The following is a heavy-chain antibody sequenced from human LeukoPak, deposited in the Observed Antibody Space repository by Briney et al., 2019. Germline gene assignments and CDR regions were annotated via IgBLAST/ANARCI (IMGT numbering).Heavy chain of an antibody. V-gene: IGHV3-11*01. CDR3: ATGYSSGWY. J-gene: IGHJ4*02. CDR1: GFTFSDYY. CDR2: ISSGGITI. D-gene: IGHD6-19*01. Sequence: GGSLRLSWAASGFTFSDYYMSWVSQPPEEGLEWVLYISSGGITIHYADSVKGRFTISRDNAKNSLYLEMNSLRAEDTAVYYCATGYSSGWYWGQGTLVTVSS.